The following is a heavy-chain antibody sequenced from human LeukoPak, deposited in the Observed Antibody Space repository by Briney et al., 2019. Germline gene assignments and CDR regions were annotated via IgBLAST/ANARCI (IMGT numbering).Heavy chain of an antibody. D-gene: IGHD6-19*01. Sequence: PGGSLRLSCAASGFIFSSYSMSWVRQAPGKGLEWVAVIWYDGSNKYYADSVKGRFTISRDNSKNTLYLQTNSLRAEDTAVYYCARDLGYSSGWLWGQGTLVTVSS. CDR1: GFIFSSYS. J-gene: IGHJ4*02. V-gene: IGHV3-33*08. CDR2: IWYDGSNK. CDR3: ARDLGYSSGWL.